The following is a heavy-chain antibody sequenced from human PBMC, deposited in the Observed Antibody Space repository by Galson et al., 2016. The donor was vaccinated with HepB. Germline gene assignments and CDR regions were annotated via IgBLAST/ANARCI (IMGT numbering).Heavy chain of an antibody. CDR2: VSGSGGSI. CDR3: AKSTSATVPKNFDY. CDR1: GFTFGSYA. Sequence: SLRLSCAASGFTFGSYAMSWVRQAPGTGLEWVSTVSGSGGSIYYADSVKGRFTISRDNSKNTLYLQMNSLRAEDTAVYYCAKSTSATVPKNFDYWGQGSLVTVSS. V-gene: IGHV3-23*01. D-gene: IGHD4-11*01. J-gene: IGHJ4*02.